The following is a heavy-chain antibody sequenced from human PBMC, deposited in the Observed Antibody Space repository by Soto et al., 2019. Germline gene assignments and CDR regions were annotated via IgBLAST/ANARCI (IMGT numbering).Heavy chain of an antibody. J-gene: IGHJ6*02. V-gene: IGHV1-69*06. CDR2: IIPIFGTA. D-gene: IGHD6-6*01. Sequence: QVQLVQSGAEVKKPGSSVKVSCKASGGTFSSYAISWVRQAPGQGLEWMGGIIPIFGTANYAQRFQGRVTITADKSTSTAYMELSSLRSEDTAVYYCARASSSSHGGYYYYGMDVWGQGTTVTVSS. CDR3: ARASSSSHGGYYYYGMDV. CDR1: GGTFSSYA.